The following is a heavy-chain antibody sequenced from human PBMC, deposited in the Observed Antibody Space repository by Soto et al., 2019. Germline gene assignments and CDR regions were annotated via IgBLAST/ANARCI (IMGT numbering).Heavy chain of an antibody. J-gene: IGHJ6*02. Sequence: DVQLVESGGGLVQPGGSLRLSCVDSGFTLSTYSMNWVRNAPGKGLEWSSYISSSSNIIYYADSVKCRFTISRDNDKNSLYLQMNSLRDEDTAVYYCARPYSNRWCIYYGMDVWGQGTTVTVSS. V-gene: IGHV3-48*02. CDR1: GFTLSTYS. CDR3: ARPYSNRWCIYYGMDV. D-gene: IGHD6-13*01. CDR2: ISSSSNII.